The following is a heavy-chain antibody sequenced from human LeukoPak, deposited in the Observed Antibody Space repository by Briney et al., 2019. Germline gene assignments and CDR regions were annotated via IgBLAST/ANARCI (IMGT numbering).Heavy chain of an antibody. J-gene: IGHJ5*02. CDR1: GYSISSGYY. CDR3: AITSKNYGPFA. Sequence: SETLSLTCTVSGYSISSGYYWGWIRQPPGKGLEWIGSIYHSGSTYYNPSLKSRVTISVDTSKNQFSLKLSSVTAADTAVYYCAITSKNYGPFAWGQGTLVTVSS. CDR2: IYHSGST. V-gene: IGHV4-38-2*02. D-gene: IGHD1-7*01.